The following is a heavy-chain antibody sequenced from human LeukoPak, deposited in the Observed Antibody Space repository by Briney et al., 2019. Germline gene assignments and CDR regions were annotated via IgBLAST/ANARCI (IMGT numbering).Heavy chain of an antibody. D-gene: IGHD4-23*01. CDR3: ARAQWYLGLDY. V-gene: IGHV4-30-4*01. CDR1: GGSISSGDYY. J-gene: IGHJ4*02. Sequence: PSETLSLTCTVSGGSISSGDYYWSWIRQPPGKGLEWIGYIYYSGSTYYNPSLKSRVTISVDTSKNQFSLKLSSVTAADTAVYYCARAQWYLGLDYWGQGTLVTVSS. CDR2: IYYSGST.